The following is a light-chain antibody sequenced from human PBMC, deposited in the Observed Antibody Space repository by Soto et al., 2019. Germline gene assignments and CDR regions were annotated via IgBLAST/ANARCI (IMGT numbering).Light chain of an antibody. Sequence: QSALTQPASVSGSPGQSITIACTGTSTDVGGYNFVSWYQQHPMRAPRLIIYEVTKRPSGVSARFSGSKSANTASLTISGLQAEDEADYYCSSKTTSSTLVFGTGTKLTVL. V-gene: IGLV2-14*01. CDR1: STDVGGYNF. CDR3: SSKTTSSTLV. J-gene: IGLJ1*01. CDR2: EVT.